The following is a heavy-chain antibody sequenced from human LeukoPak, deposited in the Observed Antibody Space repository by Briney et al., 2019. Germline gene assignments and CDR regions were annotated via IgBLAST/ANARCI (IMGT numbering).Heavy chain of an antibody. J-gene: IGHJ4*02. D-gene: IGHD6-6*01. CDR3: ATSSIAARVTPIDY. CDR1: GGSISSYY. Sequence: SETLSLTCTVSGGSISSYYWSWIRQPPGKGLEWIGYIYYSGSTNYNPSLKSRVTISVDTSKNQFSLKLSSVTAADTAVYYCATSSIAARVTPIDYWGQGTLVTVSS. V-gene: IGHV4-59*01. CDR2: IYYSGST.